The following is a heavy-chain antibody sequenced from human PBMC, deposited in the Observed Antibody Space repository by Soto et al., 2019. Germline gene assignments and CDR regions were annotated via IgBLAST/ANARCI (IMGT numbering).Heavy chain of an antibody. Sequence: QVQLQESGPGLVKPSQTLSLTCTVSGGSISSGGYYWSWIRQHPGKGLEWIGYIYYSGSTYYNPSLKSLVTISVDTSKNQFSLKLSSVTAADTAVYYCARDGSNDYVWGSPVSHWGQGTLVTVSS. CDR2: IYYSGST. CDR1: GGSISSGGYY. CDR3: ARDGSNDYVWGSPVSH. V-gene: IGHV4-31*01. D-gene: IGHD3-16*01. J-gene: IGHJ4*02.